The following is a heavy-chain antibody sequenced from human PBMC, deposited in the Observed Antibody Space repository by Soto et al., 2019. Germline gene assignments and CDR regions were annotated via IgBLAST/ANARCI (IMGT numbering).Heavy chain of an antibody. CDR3: ARVAEWSSREGWFDP. D-gene: IGHD3-3*01. CDR1: GFTFSSYS. Sequence: GGSLRLSCAASGFTFSSYSMNWVRQAPGKGLEWVSSISSSSSYIYYADSVKGRFTISRDNAKNSLYLQMNSLRAEDTAVYYCARVAEWSSREGWFDPWGQGTLVTVSS. CDR2: ISSSSSYI. V-gene: IGHV3-21*01. J-gene: IGHJ5*02.